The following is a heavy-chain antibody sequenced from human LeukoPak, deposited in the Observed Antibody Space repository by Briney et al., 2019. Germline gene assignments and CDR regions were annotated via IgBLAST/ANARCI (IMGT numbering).Heavy chain of an antibody. CDR3: ARGIAVAGRFDY. CDR1: GFTFSSYA. J-gene: IGHJ4*02. V-gene: IGHV3-23*01. D-gene: IGHD6-19*01. Sequence: GGSLRLSCAASGFTFSSYAMSWVRQAPGKGLEWVSAISGTGGRTYYADSVKGRFTISRDNSKDTLYLQMNSLRAEDTAVYYCARGIAVAGRFDYWGQGTLVTVSS. CDR2: ISGTGGRT.